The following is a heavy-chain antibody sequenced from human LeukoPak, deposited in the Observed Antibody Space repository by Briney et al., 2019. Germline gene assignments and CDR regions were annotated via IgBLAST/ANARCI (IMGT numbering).Heavy chain of an antibody. V-gene: IGHV4-30-2*01. J-gene: IGHJ4*02. CDR3: ARVTSSYCGGDCYSTVFDY. CDR2: IYHSGST. Sequence: PSQTLSLTCAVSGGSISSGGYSWSWIRQPPGKSLEWIGYIYHSGSTYYNPSLKSRVTISVDRSKNQFSLKLSSVTAADTAVYYCARVTSSYCGGDCYSTVFDYWGQGTLVTVSS. CDR1: GGSISSGGYS. D-gene: IGHD2-21*02.